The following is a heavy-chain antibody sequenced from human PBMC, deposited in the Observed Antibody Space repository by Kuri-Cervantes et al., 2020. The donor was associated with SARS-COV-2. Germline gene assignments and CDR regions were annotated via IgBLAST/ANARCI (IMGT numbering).Heavy chain of an antibody. CDR2: IIPIFGTA. V-gene: IGHV1-69*13. J-gene: IGHJ6*02. CDR1: GYTFTSYG. Sequence: SVKVSCKASGYTFTSYGISWVRQSPGQGLEWMGGIIPIFGTANYAQKFQGRVTITADESTSTAYMELSSLRSEDTAVYYCARGITDYGDYGYYYGMDVWGQGTTVTVSS. CDR3: ARGITDYGDYGYYYGMDV. D-gene: IGHD4-17*01.